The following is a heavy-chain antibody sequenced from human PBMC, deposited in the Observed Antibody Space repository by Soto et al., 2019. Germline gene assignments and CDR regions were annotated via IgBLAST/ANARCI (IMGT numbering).Heavy chain of an antibody. V-gene: IGHV3-23*01. J-gene: IGHJ4*02. D-gene: IGHD6-19*01. Sequence: LRLSCAASGFSFVNYAMNWVRQAPGKGLEWVSGLSGSGTSTYYADSVKGRFTISRDNSRDTLFLQMNSLTADDTAVYYCAKATTNGGWFNPFDSWGQGALVTVSS. CDR3: AKATTNGGWFNPFDS. CDR1: GFSFVNYA. CDR2: LSGSGTST.